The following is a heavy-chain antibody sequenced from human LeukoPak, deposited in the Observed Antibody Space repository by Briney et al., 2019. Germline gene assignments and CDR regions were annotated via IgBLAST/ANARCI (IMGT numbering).Heavy chain of an antibody. Sequence: SETLSLTCAVSGYSIRSGYYWGWIRQPPGKGLEWIGSIYHSGSTYYNSSLKNRVTISVDTSKNQFSLKLSSVTAADTAVYYCARHEYSGSYYGLSWFDPWGQGTLVTVSS. CDR3: ARHEYSGSYYGLSWFDP. CDR1: GYSIRSGYY. D-gene: IGHD1-26*01. CDR2: IYHSGST. V-gene: IGHV4-38-2*01. J-gene: IGHJ5*02.